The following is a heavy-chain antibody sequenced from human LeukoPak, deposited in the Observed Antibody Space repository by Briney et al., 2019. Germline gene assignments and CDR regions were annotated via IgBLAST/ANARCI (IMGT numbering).Heavy chain of an antibody. CDR2: INPNTGDT. V-gene: IGHV1-2*02. CDR3: ARRFGSGSYYNGVDS. D-gene: IGHD3-10*01. CDR1: GYTFTDYQ. J-gene: IGHJ4*02. Sequence: ASVKVSCKASGYTFTDYQLHWVRQAPGQGLEWMGWINPNTGDTHYGQKFQGRVTMTRDTSISTAYMELSRLTSDETAVFYCARRFGSGSYYNGVDSWGQGTLVTVSS.